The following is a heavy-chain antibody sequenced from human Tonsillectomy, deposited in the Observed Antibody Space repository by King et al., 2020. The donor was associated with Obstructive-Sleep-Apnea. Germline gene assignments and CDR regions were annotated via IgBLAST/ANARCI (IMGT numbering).Heavy chain of an antibody. CDR1: GYSFTSYW. CDR3: ARLVTDRDGYKFFDY. Sequence: VQLVESGAEVKKPGESLKISCKGSGYSFTSYWMGGVRQMPGNGLEWMGVIYTGDPDSRYNSSIQGQVTISAEKSISTAHLQWSSLKASDTAMYYCARLVTDRDGYKFFDYWGQGTLVTVSS. CDR2: IYTGDPDS. V-gene: IGHV5-51*01. D-gene: IGHD5-24*01. J-gene: IGHJ4*02.